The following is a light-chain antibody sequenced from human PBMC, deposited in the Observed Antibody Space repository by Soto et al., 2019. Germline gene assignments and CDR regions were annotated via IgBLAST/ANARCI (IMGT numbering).Light chain of an antibody. CDR1: QSVSSY. J-gene: IGKJ1*01. V-gene: IGKV3-11*01. Sequence: EIVLTQSPATLSLSPGERATLSCRASQSVSSYLAWYQQKPGQAPRLLIYDASNRATGIPGRFSGSGSGTAFTPTISSLEPEDFAVYYCQQHSNSWTFGQGTKVEIK. CDR3: QQHSNSWT. CDR2: DAS.